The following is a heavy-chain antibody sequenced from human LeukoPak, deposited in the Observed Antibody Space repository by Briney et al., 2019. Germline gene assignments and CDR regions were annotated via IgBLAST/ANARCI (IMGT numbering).Heavy chain of an antibody. CDR3: ARGGITIFGVVSYMDV. CDR2: INWNGGST. Sequence: GGSLRLSCAASGFTFDDYGMSWVRQAPGKGLEWVSGINWNGGSTGYADSVKGRFTISRDNAKNSLYLQMSSLRAEDTALYYCARGGITIFGVVSYMDVWGKGTTVTVSS. CDR1: GFTFDDYG. V-gene: IGHV3-20*04. J-gene: IGHJ6*03. D-gene: IGHD3-3*01.